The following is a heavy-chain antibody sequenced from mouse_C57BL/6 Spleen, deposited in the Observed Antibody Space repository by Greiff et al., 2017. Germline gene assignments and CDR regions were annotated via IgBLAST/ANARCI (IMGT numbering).Heavy chain of an antibody. Sequence: QVQLKQPGAELVMPGASVKLSCKASGYTFTSYWMHWVKQRPGQGLEWIGEIDPSDSYTNYNQKFKGKSTLTVDKSSSTAYMQLSSLTSEDSAVYYCASSLGFAYWGQGTLVTVSA. V-gene: IGHV1-69*01. J-gene: IGHJ3*01. CDR3: ASSLGFAY. D-gene: IGHD6-1*01. CDR1: GYTFTSYW. CDR2: IDPSDSYT.